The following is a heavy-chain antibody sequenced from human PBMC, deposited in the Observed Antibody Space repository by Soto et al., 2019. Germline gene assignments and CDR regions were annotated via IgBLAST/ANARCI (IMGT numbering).Heavy chain of an antibody. Sequence: QVQLVQSGAEVKKPGSSVKVSCKASGGTFSSYAISWVRQAPGQGLEWMGGIIPIFGTANYVQKFQGRVTITADESTSTAYMELSSLRSDNTAVYYCARGEDYYDSSGHEIHWGQGTLVTVSS. D-gene: IGHD3-22*01. V-gene: IGHV1-69*01. CDR2: IIPIFGTA. CDR1: GGTFSSYA. CDR3: ARGEDYYDSSGHEIH. J-gene: IGHJ1*01.